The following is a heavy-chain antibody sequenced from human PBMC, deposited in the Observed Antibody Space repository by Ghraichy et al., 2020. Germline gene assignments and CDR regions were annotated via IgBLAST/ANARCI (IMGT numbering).Heavy chain of an antibody. D-gene: IGHD5-18*01. Sequence: SETLSLTCTVSGGSISSYYWSWIRQPAGKGLEWIGRIYTSGSTNYNPSLKSRVTMSVDTSKNQFSLKLSSVTAADTAVYYCVRDSDGTPARQLWSPTRSYGMDVWGQGTTVTVSS. CDR1: GGSISSYY. V-gene: IGHV4-4*07. CDR3: VRDSDGTPARQLWSPTRSYGMDV. CDR2: IYTSGST. J-gene: IGHJ6*02.